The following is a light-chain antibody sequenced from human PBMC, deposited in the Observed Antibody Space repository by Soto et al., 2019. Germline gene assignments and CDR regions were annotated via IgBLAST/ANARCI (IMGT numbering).Light chain of an antibody. Sequence: QSVLTQPASVSGSPGQSITISCTGTSSDVGGYNYVSWYQQHPGKAPKLMIYDVSNRPSGVSNRFSGSKSGNTASLTISGLQADDEADYYCCSYTSSSTLDVFGTGTKVTVL. V-gene: IGLV2-14*01. CDR2: DVS. CDR3: CSYTSSSTLDV. CDR1: SSDVGGYNY. J-gene: IGLJ1*01.